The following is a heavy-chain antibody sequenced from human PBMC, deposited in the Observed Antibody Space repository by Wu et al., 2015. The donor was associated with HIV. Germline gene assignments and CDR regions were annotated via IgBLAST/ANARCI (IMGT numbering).Heavy chain of an antibody. CDR3: ARDLGFTLVRGKLFDY. Sequence: QVQLLQSGTEVKKPGASLKVSCKASGYTFSGYYMHWVRQAPGQGPEWMGWINPNSGFANLAQKFQGRVTMTRDTSITTAYMEMRGLKSDDTAIYYCARDLGFTLVRGKLFDYWGQGTLVTVSS. J-gene: IGHJ4*02. CDR1: GYTFSGYY. D-gene: IGHD3-10*01. CDR2: INPNSGFA. V-gene: IGHV1-2*02.